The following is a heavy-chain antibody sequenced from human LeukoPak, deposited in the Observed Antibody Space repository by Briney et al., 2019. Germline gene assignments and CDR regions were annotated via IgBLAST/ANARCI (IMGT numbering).Heavy chain of an antibody. D-gene: IGHD2-2*01. Sequence: GGSLRLSCAASGFTFSSYGMHWVRQAPGKGLEWVAFIRYDGSNKYYADSVKGRFTISRDNSKNTLYLQMNSLRAEDTAVYYCAKDLEYFCSSTSCSPLWGQGTLVTVSS. J-gene: IGHJ4*02. CDR3: AKDLEYFCSSTSCSPL. CDR2: IRYDGSNK. V-gene: IGHV3-30*02. CDR1: GFTFSSYG.